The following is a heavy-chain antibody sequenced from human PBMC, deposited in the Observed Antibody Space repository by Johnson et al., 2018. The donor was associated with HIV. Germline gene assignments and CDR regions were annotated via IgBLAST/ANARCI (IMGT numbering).Heavy chain of an antibody. CDR3: AKDPVGATWAFDI. V-gene: IGHV3-74*01. CDR2: INSDGSST. CDR1: GFTFSSYW. D-gene: IGHD1-26*01. J-gene: IGHJ3*02. Sequence: MQLVESGGGLVQPGGSLRLSCAASGFTFSSYWMHWVRQAPGKGLVWVSRINSDGSSTSYADSVKGRFTISRDNAKNSVFLQMNSLRVEDTAVYYCAKDPVGATWAFDIWGQGTMVTVSS.